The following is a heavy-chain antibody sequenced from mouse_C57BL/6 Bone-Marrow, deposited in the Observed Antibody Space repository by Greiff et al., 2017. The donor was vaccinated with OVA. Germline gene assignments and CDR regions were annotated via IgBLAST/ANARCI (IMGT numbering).Heavy chain of an antibody. Sequence: QVQLKQPGAELVKPGASVKLSCKASGYTFTSYWMHWVKQRPGRGLEWIGRIDPNSGGTKYNEKFKSKATMTVDKPSSTAYMQLSSLTSEDSEVYYSANYYDYDEGVAYWGQGTLVTVSA. CDR1: GYTFTSYW. CDR3: ANYYDYDEGVAY. J-gene: IGHJ3*01. CDR2: IDPNSGGT. V-gene: IGHV1-72*01. D-gene: IGHD2-4*01.